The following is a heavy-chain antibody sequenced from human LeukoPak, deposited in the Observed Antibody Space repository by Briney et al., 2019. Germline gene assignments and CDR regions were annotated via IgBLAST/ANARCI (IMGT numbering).Heavy chain of an antibody. CDR2: ISSSGSTI. CDR3: AELGITIIGGV. J-gene: IGHJ6*04. Sequence: GGSLRLSCAASGFTFSSYEMNWVRQAPGKGLEWVSYISSSGSTIYYADSVKGRFTISRDNAKNSLYLQMNSLRAEDTAVYYCAELGITIIGGVWGKGTRSPSPQ. V-gene: IGHV3-48*03. CDR1: GFTFSSYE. D-gene: IGHD3-10*02.